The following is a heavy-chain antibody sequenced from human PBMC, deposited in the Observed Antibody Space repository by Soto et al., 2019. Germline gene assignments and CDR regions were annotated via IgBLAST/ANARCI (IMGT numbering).Heavy chain of an antibody. CDR2: IYYSGNT. CDR1: TGSISGYY. CDR3: ARHQCSSTRCTPYFDS. D-gene: IGHD2-2*01. Sequence: SETLSLTCTVSTGSISGYYWSWIRQPPGKGLEWIGYIYYSGNTKYNASLKSRVTITVDTSKNQFSLKLNSVTAADTAEYYCARHQCSSTRCTPYFDSWGQGTLVTVSS. V-gene: IGHV4-59*08. J-gene: IGHJ4*02.